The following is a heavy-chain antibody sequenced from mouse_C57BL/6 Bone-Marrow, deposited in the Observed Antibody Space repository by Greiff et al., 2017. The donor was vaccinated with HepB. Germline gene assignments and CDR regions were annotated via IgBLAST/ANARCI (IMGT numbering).Heavy chain of an antibody. V-gene: IGHV5-16*01. Sequence: DVKLVESEGGLVQPGSSMKLSCTASGFTFSDYYMAWVRQVPEKGLEWVANINYDGSSTYYLDSLKSRFIISRDNAKNILYLQMSSLKSEDTATYYCAREGGNYVNWYFDVWGTGTTVTVSS. D-gene: IGHD2-1*01. CDR2: INYDGSST. CDR1: GFTFSDYY. CDR3: AREGGNYVNWYFDV. J-gene: IGHJ1*03.